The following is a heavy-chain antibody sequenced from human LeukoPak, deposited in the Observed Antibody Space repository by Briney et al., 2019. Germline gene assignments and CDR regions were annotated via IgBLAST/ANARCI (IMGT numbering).Heavy chain of an antibody. D-gene: IGHD4-11*01. CDR3: ARSGDSNRNWFDP. CDR1: GFTVSDNY. CDR2: IYSAGST. J-gene: IGHJ5*02. Sequence: GGSLRLSCAASGFTVSDNYVSWVRQAPGKGLEWVSLIYSAGSTYYADSVTGRFTISRDNSKNTLFLQMNSLRAEDTAVYYCARSGDSNRNWFDPWGQGTLVTVSS. V-gene: IGHV3-53*01.